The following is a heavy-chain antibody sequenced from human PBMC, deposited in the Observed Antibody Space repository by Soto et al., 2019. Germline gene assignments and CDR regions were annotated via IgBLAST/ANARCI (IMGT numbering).Heavy chain of an antibody. CDR2: INPNSGGT. V-gene: IGHV1-2*04. CDR3: ARDKGGYDSGAFDI. D-gene: IGHD3-22*01. J-gene: IGHJ3*02. CDR1: GYTFTGYY. Sequence: GASVKVSCKGSGYTFTGYYMHWVRQAPGQGLEWMGWINPNSGGTNYAQKFQGWVTMTRDTSISTAYMELSRLRSDDTAVYYCARDKGGYDSGAFDIWGQGTMVTVSS.